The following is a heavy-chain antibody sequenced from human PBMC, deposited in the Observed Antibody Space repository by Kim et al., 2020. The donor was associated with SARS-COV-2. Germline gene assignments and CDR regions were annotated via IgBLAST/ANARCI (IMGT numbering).Heavy chain of an antibody. V-gene: IGHV3-15*01. CDR3: TTDRLTRKLRMDV. J-gene: IGHJ6*02. Sequence: YAAPVKGRFTIARDDSKNTLYLQMISLTTADTAVYYCTTDRLTRKLRMDVWGQGTTVTVSS. D-gene: IGHD2-15*01.